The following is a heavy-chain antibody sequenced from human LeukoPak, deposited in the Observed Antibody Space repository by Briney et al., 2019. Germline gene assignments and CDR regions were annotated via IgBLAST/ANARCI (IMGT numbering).Heavy chain of an antibody. CDR3: ARLLGGWPCPFQH. CDR2: IYPGDSDT. Sequence: PGESLKISCKGSGSRFTSYWIGWVRQMPGKGLEWMGIIYPGDSDTRYGPSFQGQVTISADKSISTAYLQWSSLKASDTAMYYCARLLGGWPCPFQHWGQGTLVTVSS. D-gene: IGHD6-19*01. V-gene: IGHV5-51*03. J-gene: IGHJ1*01. CDR1: GSRFTSYW.